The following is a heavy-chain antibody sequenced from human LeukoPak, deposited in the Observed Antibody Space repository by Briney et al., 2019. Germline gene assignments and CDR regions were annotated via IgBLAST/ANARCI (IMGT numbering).Heavy chain of an antibody. CDR3: AKGRLVVTATDY. Sequence: QPGGSLGLSCAASGFTLSSYTMTWVRQAPGKGLEWVSTISTSGGSTYYADSVKGRFTISRDNSKNMLHLQMNSLRAEDTAVYYCAKGRLVVTATDYWGQGTLVTVSS. J-gene: IGHJ4*02. V-gene: IGHV3-23*01. CDR2: ISTSGGST. D-gene: IGHD2-15*01. CDR1: GFTLSSYT.